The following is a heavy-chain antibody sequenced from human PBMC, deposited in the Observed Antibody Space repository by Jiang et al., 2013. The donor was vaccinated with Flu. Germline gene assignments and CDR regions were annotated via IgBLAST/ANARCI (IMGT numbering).Heavy chain of an antibody. CDR3: ARGHDYGPLDAFDI. J-gene: IGHJ3*02. Sequence: KPTQTLTLTCTFSGFSLSTSGVCVSWIRQPPGKALEWLARIDWDDDKYYSTSLKTRLTISKDTSKNQVVLTMTNMDPVDTATYYCARGHDYGPLDAFDIWGQGTMVTVSS. V-gene: IGHV2-70*11. CDR1: GFSLSTSGVC. CDR2: IDWDDDK. D-gene: IGHD4-17*01.